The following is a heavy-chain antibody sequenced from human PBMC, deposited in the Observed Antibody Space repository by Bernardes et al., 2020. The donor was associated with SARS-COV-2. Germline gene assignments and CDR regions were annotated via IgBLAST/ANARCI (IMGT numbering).Heavy chain of an antibody. D-gene: IGHD1-26*01. Sequence: ASVKVSCKASGYTFTAYYLHWVRQAPGQGLEWMGWINPNSGGTHYAQKFQGRVTMTRDTSISTAYMELSRLRSDDTAVYYCFRVGPITIDSWGQGTLVTVSS. J-gene: IGHJ4*02. CDR2: INPNSGGT. CDR3: FRVGPITIDS. CDR1: GYTFTAYY. V-gene: IGHV1-2*02.